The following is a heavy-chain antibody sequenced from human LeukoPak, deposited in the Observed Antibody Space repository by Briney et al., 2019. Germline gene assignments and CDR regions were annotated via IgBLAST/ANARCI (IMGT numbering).Heavy chain of an antibody. D-gene: IGHD6-13*01. V-gene: IGHV3-21*01. CDR1: GFTFSSYS. CDR2: ISSSSSYI. J-gene: IGHJ5*02. Sequence: GGSLRLSCAASGFTFSSYSMNWVRQAPGKGLEWVSSISSSSSYIHYADSVKGRFTISRDNAKNSLYLQMNSLRAEDTAVYYCARDPGIAAAGTNNWFDPWGQGTLVTVSS. CDR3: ARDPGIAAAGTNNWFDP.